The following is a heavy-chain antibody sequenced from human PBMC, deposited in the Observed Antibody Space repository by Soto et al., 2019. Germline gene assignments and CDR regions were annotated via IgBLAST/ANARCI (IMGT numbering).Heavy chain of an antibody. CDR2: IIPILGIA. D-gene: IGHD2-21*02. J-gene: IGHJ4*02. CDR1: GGTFSSYT. V-gene: IGHV1-69*02. CDR3: ARGPTAMYYFDH. Sequence: GASVKVSCKASGGTFSSYTISWVRQAPGQGLEWMGRIIPILGIANYAQKFQGRVTITADKSTSTAYMELSSLRSEDTAVYYCARGPTAMYYFDHWGLGTLGTAAS.